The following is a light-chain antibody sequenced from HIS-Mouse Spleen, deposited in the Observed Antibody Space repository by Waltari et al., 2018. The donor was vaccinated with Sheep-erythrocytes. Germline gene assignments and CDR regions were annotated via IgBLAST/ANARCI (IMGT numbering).Light chain of an antibody. Sequence: QSALTQPRSVSGSPGQSVTISCTGTSSDVGGYNYVSWYQQYPGKAPKLMIYDVSKRPSGVPDRFPGSKSCNTASLTSSGLQAEDEADYYCCSYAGSYNHVFATGTKVTVL. CDR3: CSYAGSYNHV. CDR1: SSDVGGYNY. J-gene: IGLJ1*01. V-gene: IGLV2-11*01. CDR2: DVS.